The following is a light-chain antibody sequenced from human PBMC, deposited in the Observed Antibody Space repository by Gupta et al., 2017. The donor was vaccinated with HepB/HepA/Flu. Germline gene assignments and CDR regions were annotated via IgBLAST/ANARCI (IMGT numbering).Light chain of an antibody. J-gene: IGKJ5*01. Sequence: DIQLTQSPSFLSASAGDRFTFTCRASQGISNYLAWYQQKPGRAPKLLIHTASTLYGGVPSRFSGSGSGTEFTLTISSLQPEDFATYYCQQRHSYPITFGQGTRLEIK. V-gene: IGKV1-9*01. CDR2: TAS. CDR1: QGISNY. CDR3: QQRHSYPIT.